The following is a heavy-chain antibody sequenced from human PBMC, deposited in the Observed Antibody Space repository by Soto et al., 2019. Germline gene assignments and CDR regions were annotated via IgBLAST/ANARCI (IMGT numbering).Heavy chain of an antibody. CDR2: IIPIFGTA. Sequence: ASVKVSCKASGGTFSSYAISRVRQAPEQGLEWMGGIIPIFGTANYAQKFQGRVTITADESTSTAYMELSSLRSEDTAVYYCASCYDSSGYYSRYYYYGMDVWGQGTTVTV. CDR1: GGTFSSYA. J-gene: IGHJ6*02. CDR3: ASCYDSSGYYSRYYYYGMDV. V-gene: IGHV1-69*13. D-gene: IGHD3-22*01.